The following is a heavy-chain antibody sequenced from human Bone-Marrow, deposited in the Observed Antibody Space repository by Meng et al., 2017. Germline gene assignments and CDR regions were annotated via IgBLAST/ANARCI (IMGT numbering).Heavy chain of an antibody. CDR3: ARGYGSGSSSDWFDP. J-gene: IGHJ5*02. D-gene: IGHD3-10*01. V-gene: IGHV4-34*01. CDR2: INHSGST. Sequence: VQLQQGGAGLLKPSETLSLTCAVYGGSFSGYYWSWIRQPPGKGLEWIGEINHSGSTNYNPSLKSRVTMSVDTSKNQFSLKLSSVTAADTAVYYCARGYGSGSSSDWFDPWGQGTLVTVSS. CDR1: GGSFSGYY.